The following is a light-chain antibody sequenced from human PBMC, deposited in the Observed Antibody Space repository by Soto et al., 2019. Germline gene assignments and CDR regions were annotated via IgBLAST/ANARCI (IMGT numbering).Light chain of an antibody. CDR3: CSYAGSTSLV. CDR1: GRDVGSYDL. CDR2: EVI. J-gene: IGLJ2*01. Sequence: QSALTQPASVSGSPGQSVTLSCTGTGRDVGSYDLVSWYQQHPGKAPKVIIYEVIKRPSGVSNRFSGSKSGNTASLTISGLQAEDEADYYCCSYAGSTSLVFGGGTKVTVL. V-gene: IGLV2-23*02.